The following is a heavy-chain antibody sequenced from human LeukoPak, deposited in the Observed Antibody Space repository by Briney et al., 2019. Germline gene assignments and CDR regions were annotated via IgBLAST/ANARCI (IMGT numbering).Heavy chain of an antibody. CDR3: ARDYDSSGYRYWYFDL. CDR2: INHSGST. Sequence: PGGSLRLSCAASGFTFDDYGMSWIRQPPGKGLEWIGEINHSGSTNYNPSLKSRVTISVDTSKNQFSLKLSSVTAADTAVYYCARDYDSSGYRYWYFDLWGRGTLVTVSS. J-gene: IGHJ2*01. CDR1: GFTFDDYG. D-gene: IGHD3-22*01. V-gene: IGHV4-34*01.